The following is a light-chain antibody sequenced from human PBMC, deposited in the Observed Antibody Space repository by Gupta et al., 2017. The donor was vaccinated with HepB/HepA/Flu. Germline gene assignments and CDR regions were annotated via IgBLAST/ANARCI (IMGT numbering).Light chain of an antibody. CDR1: SSNIGAGYD. Sequence: QSVLTQPPSVSGAPGQRDSISCTGSSSNIGAGYDVHWYQQLQETAPKLLIYDNTNRPSGVPDRFSGSKSGTSASLAITGLQAEDEAAYYCQSYDTSLGGPYVFGTGTKVTVL. J-gene: IGLJ1*01. V-gene: IGLV1-40*01. CDR3: QSYDTSLGGPYV. CDR2: DNT.